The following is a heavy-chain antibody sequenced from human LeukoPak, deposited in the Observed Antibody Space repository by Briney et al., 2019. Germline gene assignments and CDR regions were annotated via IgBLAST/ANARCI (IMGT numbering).Heavy chain of an antibody. Sequence: ASVKVSCKASGYTFTSYYMHRVRQAPGPGLEWMAIINPSGGSTSYAQKFQGRVTMTRDTSTSTVYMELSSLRSEDTAVYYCARLPRVGAAHDYWGQGTLVTVSS. CDR2: INPSGGST. J-gene: IGHJ4*02. CDR3: ARLPRVGAAHDY. CDR1: GYTFTSYY. V-gene: IGHV1-46*01. D-gene: IGHD1-26*01.